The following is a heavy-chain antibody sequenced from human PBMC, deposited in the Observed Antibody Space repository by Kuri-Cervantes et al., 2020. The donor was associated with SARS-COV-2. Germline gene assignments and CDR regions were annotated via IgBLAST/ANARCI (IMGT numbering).Heavy chain of an antibody. Sequence: SVTVSCKASGGTFSSYAISWVRQAPGQGLEWMGRIIPILGIANYAQKFQGRVTITADKSTSTAYMELSSLRSEDTAVYYCAREMATITAQGYFDYWGQGTLVTVSS. J-gene: IGHJ4*02. CDR3: AREMATITAQGYFDY. CDR1: GGTFSSYA. V-gene: IGHV1-69*04. CDR2: IIPILGIA. D-gene: IGHD5-24*01.